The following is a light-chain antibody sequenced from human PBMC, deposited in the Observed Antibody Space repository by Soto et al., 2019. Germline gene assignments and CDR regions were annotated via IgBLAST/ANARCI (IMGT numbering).Light chain of an antibody. J-gene: IGLJ2*01. CDR2: SSN. Sequence: QSVLTQPPSASGTPGQRVTISCSGSSTNIGSHTVNWYQQVPGTAPKLLIYSSNLRPSGVPDRLSGSKSGTSASLAISGRQSEDEAGYYCAAWDYSLNGVVFGGGTKLTVL. CDR3: AAWDYSLNGVV. CDR1: STNIGSHT. V-gene: IGLV1-44*01.